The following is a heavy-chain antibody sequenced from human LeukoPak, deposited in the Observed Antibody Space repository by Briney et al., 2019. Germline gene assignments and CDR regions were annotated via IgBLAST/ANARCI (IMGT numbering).Heavy chain of an antibody. CDR2: IYTSGST. Sequence: PSETLSLTCNVSGDSISSSYWSWIRQPAGKGLEWIGRIYTSGSTNYNPSLKSRVTISVDTSKNQFSLKLSSVTAADTAVYYCARARRLAAAGTSWFDPWGQGTLVTVSS. CDR3: ARARRLAAAGTSWFDP. V-gene: IGHV4-4*07. D-gene: IGHD6-13*01. CDR1: GDSISSSY. J-gene: IGHJ5*02.